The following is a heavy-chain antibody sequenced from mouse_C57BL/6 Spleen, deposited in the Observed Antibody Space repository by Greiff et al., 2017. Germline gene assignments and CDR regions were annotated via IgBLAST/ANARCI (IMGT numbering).Heavy chain of an antibody. CDR3: ARAAQASD. V-gene: IGHV1-50*01. CDR2: IDPSDSYT. D-gene: IGHD3-2*02. Sequence: QVQLQQPGAELVKPGASVKLSCKASGYTFPSYWMQWVKQRPGQGLEWIGEIDPSDSYTNYNQKFKGKATLTVDTSSSTAYMQLSSLTSEDSAVYYCARAAQASDWGQGTLVTVSA. J-gene: IGHJ3*01. CDR1: GYTFPSYW.